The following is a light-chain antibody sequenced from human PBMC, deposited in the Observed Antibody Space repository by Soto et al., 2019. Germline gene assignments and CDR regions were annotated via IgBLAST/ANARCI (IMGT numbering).Light chain of an antibody. J-gene: IGLJ3*02. CDR1: SSNIGNNA. V-gene: IGLV1-36*01. Sequence: QSVLTQPPSVSAAPRQRVTISCSGSSSNIGNNAVNWYQQLPGKAPKLLIYYDDLVPSGVSDRFSGSRSGTSASLAIRGLQSEDEADYYCATWDDRLYGRVFGGGTKVTVL. CDR2: YDD. CDR3: ATWDDRLYGRV.